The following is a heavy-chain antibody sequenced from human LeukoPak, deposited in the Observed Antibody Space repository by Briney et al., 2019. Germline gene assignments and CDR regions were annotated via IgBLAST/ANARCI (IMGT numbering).Heavy chain of an antibody. D-gene: IGHD1-26*01. V-gene: IGHV3-74*01. CDR3: ARWDPSGSFDY. CDR2: INSDGSST. J-gene: IGHJ4*02. Sequence: GGSLRLSCAASGFTFSSYWMHWVRQAPGKGLVWVSRINSDGSSTSYADSVKGRFTISRDNAKNSLYLQMNSLRAEDTAVYYCARWDPSGSFDYWGQGTLVTVSS. CDR1: GFTFSSYW.